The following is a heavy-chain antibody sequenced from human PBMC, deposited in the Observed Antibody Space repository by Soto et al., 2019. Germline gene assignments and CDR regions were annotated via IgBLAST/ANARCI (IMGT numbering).Heavy chain of an antibody. J-gene: IGHJ6*02. Sequence: SGPTLVNPTETLTLTCTVSGFSLSNARMGVSWIRQPPGKALEWLAHIFSNDEKSYSTSLKSRLTISKDTSKSQVVLTMTNMDPVDTATYYCARTMYSSGWFDYYYYGMDVWGQGTTVTVSS. CDR1: GFSLSNARMG. CDR3: ARTMYSSGWFDYYYYGMDV. D-gene: IGHD6-19*01. V-gene: IGHV2-26*01. CDR2: IFSNDEK.